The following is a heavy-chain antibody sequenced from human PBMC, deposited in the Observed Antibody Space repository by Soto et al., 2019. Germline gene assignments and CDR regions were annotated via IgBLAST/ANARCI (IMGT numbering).Heavy chain of an antibody. V-gene: IGHV4-59*08. CDR3: ARLYSSGFEP. D-gene: IGHD6-25*01. CDR2: IYYSGST. CDR1: CGSISSYY. Sequence: SETLSLTCTVSCGSISSYYWSWIRQPPGKGLEWIGYIYYSGSTNYNPSLKSRVTISVDTSKNQFSLKLSSVTAADTAVYYCARLYSSGFEPWGQGTLVTVSS. J-gene: IGHJ5*02.